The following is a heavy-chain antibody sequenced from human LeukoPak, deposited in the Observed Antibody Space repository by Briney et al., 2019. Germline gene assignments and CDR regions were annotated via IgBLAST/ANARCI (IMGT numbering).Heavy chain of an antibody. CDR1: GFTFSSYG. CDR2: ISYDGSNK. V-gene: IGHV3-30*18. J-gene: IGHJ4*02. D-gene: IGHD6-13*01. Sequence: PGGSLRLSCAASGFTFSSYGMHWVRQAPGKGLEWVAVISYDGSNKYYADSVKGRFTISRDNSKNTLYLQMNSLRAEDTAVYYCAKDTIAAAGTNIFDYWGQGTLVTVSS. CDR3: AKDTIAAAGTNIFDY.